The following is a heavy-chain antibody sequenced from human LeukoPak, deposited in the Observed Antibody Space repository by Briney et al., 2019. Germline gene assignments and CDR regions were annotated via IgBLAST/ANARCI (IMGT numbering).Heavy chain of an antibody. CDR1: GFTFSSYG. Sequence: GGSLRLSCAASGFTFSSYGMHWVRQAPGKGLEWVAVISYDGSNKYYADSVKGRLTISRDNSKNTLYLQMNSLRAEDTAVYYCAKAPDELPVGPEGYWGQGTLVTVSS. CDR2: ISYDGSNK. J-gene: IGHJ4*02. V-gene: IGHV3-30*18. CDR3: AKAPDELPVGPEGY. D-gene: IGHD1-26*01.